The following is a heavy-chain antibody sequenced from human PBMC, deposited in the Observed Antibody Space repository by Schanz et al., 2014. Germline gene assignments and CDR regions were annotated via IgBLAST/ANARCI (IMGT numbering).Heavy chain of an antibody. CDR1: GFTFSNYV. CDR3: AKGRMTATNFFDS. V-gene: IGHV3-23*04. J-gene: IGHJ4*02. Sequence: EVQLVESGGGLVQPGGSLRLSCAASGFTFSNYVMDWVRQAPGTGLEWVASITYNGDSTYYTDSVKGRFTISRDNSRNTLYLQMDGLRAEDTAVYYCAKGRMTATNFFDSWGQGTLVTVSS. CDR2: ITYNGDST. D-gene: IGHD1-7*01.